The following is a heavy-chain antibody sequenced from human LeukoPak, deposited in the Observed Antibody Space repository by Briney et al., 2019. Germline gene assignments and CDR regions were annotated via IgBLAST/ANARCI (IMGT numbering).Heavy chain of an antibody. CDR3: ARDEDTSALSEY. V-gene: IGHV3-23*01. CDR2: ISASGDLT. Sequence: GGSLRLSCAASGFTFSAYALSWVRQAPGKGLEWVSFISASGDLTYYADSVKGRFTISRDNSKSTLYLHMDSLRAEDTAVYYCARDEDTSALSEYWGQGTLVTVSS. J-gene: IGHJ4*02. D-gene: IGHD2/OR15-2a*01. CDR1: GFTFSAYA.